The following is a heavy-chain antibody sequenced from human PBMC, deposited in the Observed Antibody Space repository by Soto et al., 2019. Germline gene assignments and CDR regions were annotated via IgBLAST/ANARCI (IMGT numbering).Heavy chain of an antibody. CDR1: GFIFSDYA. CDR2: ISGTRGRHRNT. J-gene: IGHJ5*02. D-gene: IGHD2-2*01. CDR3: SRLPTLVVPAALILAT. V-gene: IGHV3-23*01. Sequence: GSLRLSCAASGFIFSDYAMTWVRQAPGKGLEWVSTISGTRGRHRNTFYTASVRGRFTISRDNSKKTVFLQMNSLRADDTGVYYCSRLPTLVVPAALILATWGQGTRVTVSS.